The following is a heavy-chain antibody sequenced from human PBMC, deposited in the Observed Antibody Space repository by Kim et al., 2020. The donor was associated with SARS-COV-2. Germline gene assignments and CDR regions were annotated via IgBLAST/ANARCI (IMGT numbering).Heavy chain of an antibody. D-gene: IGHD3-10*01. CDR1: GYTFTSYA. CDR3: ARDRPLDSGSSQLDPCAFDI. CDR2: INTNTGNP. Sequence: ASVKVSCKASGYTFTSYAMNWVRQAPGQGLEWMGWINTNTGNPTYAQGFTGRFVFSLDTSVSTAYLQISSLKAEDTAVYYCARDRPLDSGSSQLDPCAFDIWGQGTMVTVSS. V-gene: IGHV7-4-1*02. J-gene: IGHJ3*02.